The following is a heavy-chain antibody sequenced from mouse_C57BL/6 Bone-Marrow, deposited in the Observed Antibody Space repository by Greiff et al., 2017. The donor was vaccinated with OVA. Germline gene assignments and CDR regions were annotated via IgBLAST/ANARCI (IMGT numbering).Heavy chain of an antibody. CDR1: GFTFSDYY. D-gene: IGHD2-3*01. J-gene: IGHJ4*01. CDR3: ARHGRFYDGYYFYAMDY. Sequence: EVKLLESGGGLVQPGGSLKLSCAASGFTFSDYYMYWVRQTPEKRLEWVAYISNGGGSTYYPDTVKGRFTISRDNAKNTLYLQMSRLKSEDTAMYYCARHGRFYDGYYFYAMDYWGQGTSVTVSS. V-gene: IGHV5-12*01. CDR2: ISNGGGST.